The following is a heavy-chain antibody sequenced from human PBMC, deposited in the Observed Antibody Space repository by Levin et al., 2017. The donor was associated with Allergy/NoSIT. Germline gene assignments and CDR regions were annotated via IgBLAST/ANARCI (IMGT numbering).Heavy chain of an antibody. V-gene: IGHV3-20*04. J-gene: IGHJ3*02. CDR1: GFTFDDYG. CDR2: INWNGGST. CDR3: ARDQSTYYDILTGWGDAFDI. Sequence: SCAASGFTFDDYGMNWVRQAPGKGLEWVSDINWNGGSTGYADSVKGRFTISRDNAKNSLYLQMNSLRAEDTALYYCARDQSTYYDILTGWGDAFDIGGQGTMVTVSS. D-gene: IGHD3-9*01.